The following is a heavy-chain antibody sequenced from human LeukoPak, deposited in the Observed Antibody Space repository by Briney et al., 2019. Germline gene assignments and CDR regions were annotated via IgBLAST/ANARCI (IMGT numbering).Heavy chain of an antibody. Sequence: PSETLSLTCTVSGGSISSSSYYWGWIRQPPGKGLEWIGSIYYSGSTYYNPSLKSRVTISVDTSKNQFSLKLSSVTAADTAVYYCARSYGDYVGDAFDIWGQGTVVTVSS. V-gene: IGHV4-39*07. CDR1: GGSISSSSYY. J-gene: IGHJ3*02. CDR2: IYYSGST. D-gene: IGHD4-17*01. CDR3: ARSYGDYVGDAFDI.